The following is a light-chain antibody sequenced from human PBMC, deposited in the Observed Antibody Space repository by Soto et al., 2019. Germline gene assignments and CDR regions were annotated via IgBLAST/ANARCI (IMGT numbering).Light chain of an antibody. CDR2: DVS. V-gene: IGLV2-14*01. CDR3: SSYRSSSTYVV. J-gene: IGLJ2*01. Sequence: QSALTQPASVSGSPGQSITISCTGTSSDVGGYNYVSWYQQHPGKAPKPMIYDVSNRPSGVSNRFSGSKSGNTASLTISGLQAEDDADYYCSSYRSSSTYVVFGGWTKLTVL. CDR1: SSDVGGYNY.